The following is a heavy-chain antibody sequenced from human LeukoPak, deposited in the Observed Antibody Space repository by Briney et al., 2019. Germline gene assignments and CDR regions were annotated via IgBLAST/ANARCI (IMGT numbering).Heavy chain of an antibody. CDR3: ARGGNYGDYDGYFDY. CDR2: IFHSGTT. D-gene: IGHD4-17*01. Sequence: SETLSLTCKVSGGSINSHYWSWIRQPPGKGLEYVGFIFHSGTTYYNPSLRSRVTISVATSKSQFSLQLTSLTAADTAVYYCARGGNYGDYDGYFDYWGQGTLVTVSS. CDR1: GGSINSHY. J-gene: IGHJ4*02. V-gene: IGHV4-59*08.